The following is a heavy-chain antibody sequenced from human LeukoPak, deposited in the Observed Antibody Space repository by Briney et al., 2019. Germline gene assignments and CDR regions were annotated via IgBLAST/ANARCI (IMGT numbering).Heavy chain of an antibody. CDR2: INPSGGST. J-gene: IGHJ3*02. D-gene: IGHD3-9*01. CDR3: ARTYYDILTGYSDAFDI. V-gene: IGHV1-46*01. Sequence: ASVKVSCKTSGYTFTDYYMHWVRQAPGQGLEWMGIINPSGGSTSYAQKFQGRVTMTRDTSTSTVYMELSSLRSEDTAVYYCARTYYDILTGYSDAFDIWGQGTMVTVSS. CDR1: GYTFTDYY.